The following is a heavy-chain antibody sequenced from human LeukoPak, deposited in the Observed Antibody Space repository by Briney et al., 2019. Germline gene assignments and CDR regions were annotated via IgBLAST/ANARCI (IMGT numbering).Heavy chain of an antibody. J-gene: IGHJ4*02. V-gene: IGHV3-33*06. Sequence: DSVKGRFAISRDISKNTLYLQMNSLRVEDTAVYYCAKMQGMAATGDVAHWRQGTLVAVSS. D-gene: IGHD6-13*01. CDR3: AKMQGMAATGDVAH.